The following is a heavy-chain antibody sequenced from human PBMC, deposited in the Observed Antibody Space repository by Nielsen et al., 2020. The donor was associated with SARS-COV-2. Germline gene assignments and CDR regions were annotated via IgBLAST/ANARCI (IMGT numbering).Heavy chain of an antibody. CDR2: INHSGST. J-gene: IGHJ6*02. CDR3: ARGGKLRFLEWSDYYYYGMDV. Sequence: WIRQPPGKGLEWIGEINHSGSTNYNPSLKSRVTISVDTSKNQFSLKLSSVTAADTAVYYCARGGKLRFLEWSDYYYYGMDVWGQGTTVTVSS. D-gene: IGHD3-3*01. V-gene: IGHV4-34*01.